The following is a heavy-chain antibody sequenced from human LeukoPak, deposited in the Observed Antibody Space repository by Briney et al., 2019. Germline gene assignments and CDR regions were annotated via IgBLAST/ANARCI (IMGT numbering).Heavy chain of an antibody. CDR3: ARGVLYYDFWSGYYDP. Sequence: PSETLSLTCAVYGGSFSGYYWSWIRQPPGKGLEWIGEINHSGSTNYNPSLKSRVTISVDTSKNRFSLKLSSVTAADTAVYYCARGVLYYDFWSGYYDPWGQGTLVTVSS. CDR2: INHSGST. V-gene: IGHV4-34*01. CDR1: GGSFSGYY. D-gene: IGHD3-3*01. J-gene: IGHJ5*02.